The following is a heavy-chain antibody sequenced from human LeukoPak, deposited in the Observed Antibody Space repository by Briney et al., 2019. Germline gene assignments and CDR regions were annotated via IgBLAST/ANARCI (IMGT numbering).Heavy chain of an antibody. D-gene: IGHD2-15*01. CDR2: IYYSGST. V-gene: IGHV4-59*01. J-gene: IGHJ4*02. CDR3: ARGRSGPLSAFDY. Sequence: SETLSLTCTVSGGSISSYYWSWIRQPPGKGLEWIGYIYYSGSTNYNPSLKSRVTVSVDTSKNQFSLKLSSVTAADTAVYYCARGRSGPLSAFDYWGQGTLVTVSS. CDR1: GGSISSYY.